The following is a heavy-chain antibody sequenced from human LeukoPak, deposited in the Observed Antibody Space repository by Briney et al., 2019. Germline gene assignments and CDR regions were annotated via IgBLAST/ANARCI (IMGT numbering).Heavy chain of an antibody. V-gene: IGHV3-74*01. CDR3: ARGLTIFGVVNDAFDF. Sequence: GGSLRLSCAASGFTFSNYWMHWVRQAPGKGLVWVSLINSDGSSTIYADSVKGRFTISRDNAKNTLYLQMNSLRAEDTAVCYCARGLTIFGVVNDAFDFWGQGTMLTVSS. D-gene: IGHD3-3*01. J-gene: IGHJ3*01. CDR2: INSDGSST. CDR1: GFTFSNYW.